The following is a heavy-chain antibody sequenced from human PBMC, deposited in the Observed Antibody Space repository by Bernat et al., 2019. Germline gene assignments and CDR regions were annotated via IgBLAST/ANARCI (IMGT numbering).Heavy chain of an antibody. Sequence: EVQLVESGGGLVQPGGSLRLSCAASGFTVSSNYMSWVRQAPGKGLEWVSVIYSGGSTYYADSVKGRFTISRDNSKNTLYLQMNSLRAEDTAVYYCARDPYYGSGSYDFDIWGQGTMVTVSS. J-gene: IGHJ3*02. V-gene: IGHV3-66*01. CDR2: IYSGGST. CDR3: ARDPYYGSGSYDFDI. D-gene: IGHD3-10*01. CDR1: GFTVSSNY.